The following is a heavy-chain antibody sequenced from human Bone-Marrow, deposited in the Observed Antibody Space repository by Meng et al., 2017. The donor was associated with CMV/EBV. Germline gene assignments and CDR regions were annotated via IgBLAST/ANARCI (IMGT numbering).Heavy chain of an antibody. V-gene: IGHV4-59*12. CDR1: GGSISSYF. CDR3: ATDRDH. CDR2: VDNSGNT. J-gene: IGHJ4*02. Sequence: GSLRLSCTVSGGSISSYFWSWIRQPPGKGLEWLGYVDNSGNTNYSPSLKSRVTISLDPSKNQFSLKLSSVTAADTAVYYCATDRDHWGQGTLVTVSS.